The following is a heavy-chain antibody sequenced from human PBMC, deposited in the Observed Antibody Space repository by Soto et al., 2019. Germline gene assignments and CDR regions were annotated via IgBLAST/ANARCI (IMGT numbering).Heavy chain of an antibody. V-gene: IGHV3-11*01. CDR3: ARGNLLYCSSTSCQEDI. CDR1: GFTFSDYH. D-gene: IGHD2-2*01. CDR2: ISSSGSII. J-gene: IGHJ3*02. Sequence: PGGSLRLSCAASGFTFSDYHMSWIRQAPGKGLEWVSYISSSGSIIYYAASVKGRFTISRDNAKNSLYLQMNSLRAEDTAVYYCARGNLLYCSSTSCQEDIWGQGTMVTVSS.